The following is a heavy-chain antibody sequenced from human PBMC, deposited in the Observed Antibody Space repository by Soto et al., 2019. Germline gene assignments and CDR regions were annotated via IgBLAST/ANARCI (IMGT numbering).Heavy chain of an antibody. CDR2: IYPGDSDT. V-gene: IGHV5-51*01. CDR1: GYSFTSYW. J-gene: IGHJ6*02. D-gene: IGHD3-22*01. Sequence: PGESLKISCKGSGYSFTSYWIGWVRQMPGKGLEWMGIIYPGDSDTRYSPSFQGQVTISADKSISTAYLQWSSLKASDTAMYYCARRNYYDSSGYSDYYYGMDVWGQGTTVTV. CDR3: ARRNYYDSSGYSDYYYGMDV.